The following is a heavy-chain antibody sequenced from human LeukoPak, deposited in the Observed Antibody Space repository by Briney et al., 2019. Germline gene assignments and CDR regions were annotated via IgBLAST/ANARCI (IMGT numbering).Heavy chain of an antibody. V-gene: IGHV7-4-1*02. J-gene: IGHJ4*02. CDR2: INTNTGNP. D-gene: IGHD6-13*01. CDR3: ARVFAAAGTVYYFDY. Sequence: ASVKVSCKASGYTFTSYAMNWVRQAPGQGLEWMGWINTNTGNPTYAQGFTGRFVFSLDTSVSTAYLQISSLKAEDTAVYYCARVFAAAGTVYYFDYWGQGTLVTVSS. CDR1: GYTFTSYA.